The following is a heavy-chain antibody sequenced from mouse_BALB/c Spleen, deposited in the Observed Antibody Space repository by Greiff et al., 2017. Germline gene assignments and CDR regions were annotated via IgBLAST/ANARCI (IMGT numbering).Heavy chain of an antibody. CDR3: ARSLYDYDEEDYYFDY. Sequence: QVQLQQSGPGLVAPSQSLSITCTVSGFSLTGYGVNWVRQPPGKGLEWLGMIWGDGSTDYNSALKSRLSISKDNSKSQVFLKMNSLQTDDTARYYCARSLYDYDEEDYYFDYWGQGTTLTVSS. J-gene: IGHJ2*01. CDR2: IWGDGST. CDR1: GFSLTGYG. D-gene: IGHD2-4*01. V-gene: IGHV2-6-7*01.